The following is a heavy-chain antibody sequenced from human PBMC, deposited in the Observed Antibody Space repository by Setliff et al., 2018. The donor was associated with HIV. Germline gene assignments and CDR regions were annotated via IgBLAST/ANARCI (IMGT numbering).Heavy chain of an antibody. CDR2: IYYTDNT. Sequence: SETLSLTCTVSGGSVGSSSYYWAWIRQPPGKGLEWIGSIYYTDNTKYNPSFESRVTFSIDTSENQFSLRLASVTAADTAIYYCARDDSIVLVPAIMRGDGFDFWGQGRMVTVSS. CDR1: GGSVGSSSYY. CDR3: ARDDSIVLVPAIMRGDGFDF. D-gene: IGHD2-2*01. V-gene: IGHV4-39*07. J-gene: IGHJ3*01.